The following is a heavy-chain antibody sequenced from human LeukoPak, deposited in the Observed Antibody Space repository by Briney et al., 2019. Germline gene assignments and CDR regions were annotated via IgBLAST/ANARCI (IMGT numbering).Heavy chain of an antibody. CDR1: GGSFSGYY. Sequence: KPSETLSLTCAVYGGSFSGYYWSWIRQPPRKGLEWIGEINHSGSTNYNPSLKSRVTISVDTSKNQFSLKLSSVTAADTAVYYCARGALFYYYDSSGYYYNWFDPWGQGTLVTVSS. V-gene: IGHV4-34*01. CDR3: ARGALFYYYDSSGYYYNWFDP. D-gene: IGHD3-22*01. CDR2: INHSGST. J-gene: IGHJ5*02.